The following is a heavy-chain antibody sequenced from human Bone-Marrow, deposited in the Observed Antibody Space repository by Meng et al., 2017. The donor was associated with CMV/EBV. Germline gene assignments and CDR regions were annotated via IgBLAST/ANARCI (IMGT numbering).Heavy chain of an antibody. CDR3: TRGGDGYSSLDY. Sequence: TASGSPFTDCMMRGGQQAARQGLGWIGRNSPDSSGTNYAQEFQGGVTMTKDTSISTAYMELSRLGSDDTAVYCCTRGGDGYSSLDYWGQGTLVTVSS. CDR1: GSPFTDCM. J-gene: IGHJ4*02. CDR2: NSPDSSGT. V-gene: IGHV1-2*02. D-gene: IGHD5-24*01.